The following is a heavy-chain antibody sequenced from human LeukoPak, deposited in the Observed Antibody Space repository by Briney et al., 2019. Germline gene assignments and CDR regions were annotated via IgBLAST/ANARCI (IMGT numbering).Heavy chain of an antibody. J-gene: IGHJ4*02. V-gene: IGHV4-61*01. D-gene: IGHD6-19*01. Sequence: SETLSLTCTVSGGSVSSGSYYWSWIRQPPGKGLEWIGYIYYSGSTNYNPSLKSRVTISVDTSKNQFSLKLSSVTAADTAVYYCARGVAVAGNLDYWGQGTLVTASS. CDR1: GGSVSSGSYY. CDR3: ARGVAVAGNLDY. CDR2: IYYSGST.